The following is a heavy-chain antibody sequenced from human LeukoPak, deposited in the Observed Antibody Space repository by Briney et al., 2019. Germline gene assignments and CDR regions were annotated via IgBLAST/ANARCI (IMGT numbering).Heavy chain of an antibody. CDR1: GFTFSSYA. D-gene: IGHD3-10*01. V-gene: IGHV3-23*01. Sequence: GGSLRLSCAASGFTFSSYAMSWVRQAPGKGLEWVSAISGSGGSTYYADSVKGRFTISKDNSKNTLYLQMNSLRAEDTAVYYCAKGESRFGELSYYYYGMDVWGQGTTVTVSS. CDR2: ISGSGGST. J-gene: IGHJ6*02. CDR3: AKGESRFGELSYYYYGMDV.